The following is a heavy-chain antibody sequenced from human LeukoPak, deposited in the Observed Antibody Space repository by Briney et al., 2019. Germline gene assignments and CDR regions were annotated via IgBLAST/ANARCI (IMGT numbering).Heavy chain of an antibody. V-gene: IGHV3-43*02. J-gene: IGHJ4*02. CDR3: AKRGVVIRVILVGFHKEAYYFDS. CDR2: ISGDGGST. D-gene: IGHD3-10*01. CDR1: GFTFDDYA. Sequence: GGPLRLSCAASGFTFDDYAMHWVRKAPGKGLEWVSLISGDGGSTDYADSVKGRFTISRDNPKNTLYLQMNALRAEDTAVYFCAKRGVVIRVILVGFHKEAYYFDSWGQGALVTVSS.